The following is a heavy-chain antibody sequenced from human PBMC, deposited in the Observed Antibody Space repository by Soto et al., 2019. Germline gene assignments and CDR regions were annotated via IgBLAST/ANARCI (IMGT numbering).Heavy chain of an antibody. V-gene: IGHV4-59*01. CDR2: IYYSGST. D-gene: IGHD2-15*01. Sequence: PSETLSLTCTVSGGSISSYYWSWIRQPPGKGLEWIGYIYYSGSTNYNPSLKSRVTISVDTSKNQFSLKLSSVTAADTAVYYCASLYCSGGSCYSGGPAEYFQHWGQGTLVTVSS. CDR3: ASLYCSGGSCYSGGPAEYFQH. J-gene: IGHJ1*01. CDR1: GGSISSYY.